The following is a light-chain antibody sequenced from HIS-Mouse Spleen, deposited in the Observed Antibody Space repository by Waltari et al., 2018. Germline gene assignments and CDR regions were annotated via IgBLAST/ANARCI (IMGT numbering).Light chain of an antibody. J-gene: IGLJ2*01. CDR2: QDS. V-gene: IGLV3-1*01. CDR1: KLGDKY. CDR3: QAWDSSYSG. Sequence: SYELTQPPSVSVSPGQTASITCSGDKLGDKYACWYQQKPGQSPVLVIYQDSKRPSGIPERFSGSNSGNTATLTISGTQAMDEADYYCQAWDSSYSGFGGGTKLTVL.